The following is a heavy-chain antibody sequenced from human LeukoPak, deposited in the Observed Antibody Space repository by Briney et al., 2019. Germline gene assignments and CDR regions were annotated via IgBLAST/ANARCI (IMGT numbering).Heavy chain of an antibody. CDR3: AKGGSWSML. J-gene: IGHJ4*02. Sequence: GGSLRLSCAASGFTFSIYWMHWVRQAPGKGLVWVSHINSDGSSTYYADSVKGRFTISRDNSKNTLYLQMNSLRAEDTAVYYCAKGGSWSMLWGQGTLVTVSS. CDR1: GFTFSIYW. V-gene: IGHV3-74*01. CDR2: INSDGSST. D-gene: IGHD2-8*01.